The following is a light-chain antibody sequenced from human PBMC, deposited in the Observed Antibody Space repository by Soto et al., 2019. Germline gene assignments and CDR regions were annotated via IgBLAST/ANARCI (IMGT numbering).Light chain of an antibody. CDR1: QSVSTN. V-gene: IGKV3D-15*01. CDR3: QQFSCYTLT. J-gene: IGKJ4*01. CDR2: AAS. Sequence: IMMKLTPANLSASPGGRATLSCRACQSVSTNVAWYQHLPGQAPRLLIYAASNRATGIPDRFSGGGSGTDFTLTIIRREHEDFAVYYCQQFSCYTLTFGGGTKVDIK.